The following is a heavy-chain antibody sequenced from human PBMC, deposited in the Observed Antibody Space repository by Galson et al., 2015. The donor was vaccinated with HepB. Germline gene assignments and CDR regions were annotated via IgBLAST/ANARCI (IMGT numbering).Heavy chain of an antibody. CDR2: INPSGGST. V-gene: IGHV1-46*01. D-gene: IGHD1-26*01. CDR3: ARDASLGGGGTFFDY. J-gene: IGHJ4*02. CDR1: GYTFTSYY. Sequence: SVKVSCKASGYTFTSYYMHWVRQAPGQGLEWMGIINPSGGSTSYTQKFQGRVTMTRDTSTSTAYMELSSLRSEDTAVYYCARDASLGGGGTFFDYRGQGTLVTVSS.